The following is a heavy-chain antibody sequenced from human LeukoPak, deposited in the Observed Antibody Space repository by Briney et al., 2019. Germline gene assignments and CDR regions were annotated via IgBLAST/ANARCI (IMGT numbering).Heavy chain of an antibody. CDR3: ARDRLFGFYAFDF. V-gene: IGHV3-21*01. CDR2: ISSSGESI. Sequence: PGGSLRLSCAASGFTFTIYTINWIRQAPGKGLEWVSSISSSGESIYYADSVKGRFTITRDNAKNSVYLEMNSLRAEDTALYYCARDRLFGFYAFDFWGPGTMVTVSS. J-gene: IGHJ3*01. D-gene: IGHD3-10*01. CDR1: GFTFTIYT.